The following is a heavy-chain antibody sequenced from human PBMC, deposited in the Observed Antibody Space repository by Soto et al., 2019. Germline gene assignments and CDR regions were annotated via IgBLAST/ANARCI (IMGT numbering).Heavy chain of an antibody. J-gene: IGHJ3*02. CDR2: INPSGGST. CDR1: GYTFTSYY. CDR3: ASPGPFYCSGGSCYPPDASDI. D-gene: IGHD2-15*01. Sequence: ASVKLSCKASGYTFTSYYMHWVRQAPGQGLEWMGIINPSGGSTSYAQKFQGRVTMTRDTSTSTVYMELSSLRSEDTAVYYCASPGPFYCSGGSCYPPDASDIWGQGTMVTVSS. V-gene: IGHV1-46*01.